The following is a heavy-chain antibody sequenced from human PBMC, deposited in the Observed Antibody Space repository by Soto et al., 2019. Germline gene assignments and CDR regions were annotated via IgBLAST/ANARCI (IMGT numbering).Heavy chain of an antibody. CDR3: ARGSRVTMLGVDQSGSYFDY. Sequence: QVQLQESGPGLVKPSETLSLTCTVSGGSISSYYWSWIRQPPGKGLEWIGYIYYSGSTNYNPSLKSRVTISLATSKKQFSLKLSSVTAADRAVYYCARGSRVTMLGVDQSGSYFDYWGQGTLVTFSA. D-gene: IGHD3-3*01. CDR1: GGSISSYY. J-gene: IGHJ4*02. V-gene: IGHV4-59*01. CDR2: IYYSGST.